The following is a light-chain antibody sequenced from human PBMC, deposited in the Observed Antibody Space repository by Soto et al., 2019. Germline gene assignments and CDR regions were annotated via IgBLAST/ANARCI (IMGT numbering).Light chain of an antibody. J-gene: IGLJ3*02. Sequence: QSVLTQSSSASASLGSSVKLTCTLSSGHSSYIIAWHQQQPGNAPRYLMKLEGSGSYNKGSGVPDRFSGSSSGADRYLTSSNLQFEDEADYYCETWDRNTHTVFGGGTKLTVL. V-gene: IGLV4-60*02. CDR3: ETWDRNTHTV. CDR2: LEGSGSY. CDR1: SGHSSYI.